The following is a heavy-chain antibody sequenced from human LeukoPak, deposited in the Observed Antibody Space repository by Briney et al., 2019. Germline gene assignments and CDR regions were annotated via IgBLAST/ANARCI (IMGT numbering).Heavy chain of an antibody. CDR2: IYYSGST. V-gene: IGHV4-39*01. CDR3: ARSGTYYRTFDF. CDR1: GGSSSSGNYY. D-gene: IGHD1-26*01. J-gene: IGHJ4*02. Sequence: PSETLSLXCTVSGGSSSSGNYYWNWIRQPPGKGLEWIGSIYYSGSTYYNPSLKSRVTVSVDTSKNQFSLKLSSVTATDTAVYYCARSGTYYRTFDFWGQGTLVTVSS.